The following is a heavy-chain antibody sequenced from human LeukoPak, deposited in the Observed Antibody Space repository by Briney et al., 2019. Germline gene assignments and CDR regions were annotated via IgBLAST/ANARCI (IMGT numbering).Heavy chain of an antibody. CDR1: GFTFTRYG. D-gene: IGHD3-16*02. V-gene: IGHV3-48*04. CDR2: ISGSTSAV. J-gene: IGHJ4*02. Sequence: GGSLRLSCAASGFTFTRYGMVWVRQAPGKGLEWVSYISGSTSAVYYADSVRGRFTISRDNAKNSLYLQMHSLRAEDTAVYYCARAPGLYDYVWASYRYTGKGYYFDYWGQGILVTVSS. CDR3: ARAPGLYDYVWASYRYTGKGYYFDY.